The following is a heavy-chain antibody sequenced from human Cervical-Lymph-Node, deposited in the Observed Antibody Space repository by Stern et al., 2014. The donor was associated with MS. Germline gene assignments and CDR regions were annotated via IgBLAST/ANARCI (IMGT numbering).Heavy chain of an antibody. J-gene: IGHJ4*02. CDR3: ARDLSVGYNSNYFDC. CDR2: IYASGST. V-gene: IGHV4-61*02. D-gene: IGHD5-24*01. CDR1: GGSISSGPYY. Sequence: QVQLQESGPGLVKPSQTLSLTCTVSGGSISSGPYYWSWIRQPAGKGLQWIGRIYASGSTNYNPSPKSRVSISVDLSKNQISLKLSSVTATDTAVYYCARDLSVGYNSNYFDCWGQGTLVTVSS.